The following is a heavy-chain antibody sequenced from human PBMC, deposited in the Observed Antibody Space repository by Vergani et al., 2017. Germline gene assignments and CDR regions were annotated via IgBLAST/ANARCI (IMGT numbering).Heavy chain of an antibody. Sequence: EVQLVQSGAEVKKPGATMKISCKVSGYTFTDHYMHWVKQAPGKGLEWMGLVDPEDGETIYAEKFKGRVTIAADTSTDTAHLELSSRRSEDTAVYYCATPQTVTTGDMEVWGQGTTVIVSS. CDR1: GYTFTDHY. CDR2: VDPEDGET. CDR3: ATPQTVTTGDMEV. V-gene: IGHV1-69-2*01. J-gene: IGHJ6*02. D-gene: IGHD4-17*01.